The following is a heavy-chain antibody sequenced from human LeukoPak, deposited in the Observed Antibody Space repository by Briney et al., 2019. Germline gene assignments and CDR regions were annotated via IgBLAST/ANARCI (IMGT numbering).Heavy chain of an antibody. CDR1: GFTFSSYA. J-gene: IGHJ4*02. Sequence: GGSLRLSCAASGFTFSSYAMHWVRQSPGKGLEWVAVISYDGSNKYYADSVKGRFTISRDNSKNTLYLQMNSLRAEDTAVYYCAKDARQYSSSWFDYWGQGTLVTVSS. V-gene: IGHV3-30-3*01. CDR3: AKDARQYSSSWFDY. D-gene: IGHD6-6*01. CDR2: ISYDGSNK.